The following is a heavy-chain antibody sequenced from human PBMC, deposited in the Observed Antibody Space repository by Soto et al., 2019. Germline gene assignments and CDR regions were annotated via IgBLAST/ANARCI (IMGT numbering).Heavy chain of an antibody. V-gene: IGHV3-23*01. Sequence: EVQLLESGGGLVQPGGSLRLSCAASGFTFSSYAMSWVRQAPGKGLEWVSAISGSGGSTYYADSVKGRFTISRDNSKNTLYLQMNSLRAEDTAVYYCAKRSTHYDILTGYYNSWYFDLWGRGTLVTVSS. CDR3: AKRSTHYDILTGYYNSWYFDL. D-gene: IGHD3-9*01. CDR1: GFTFSSYA. CDR2: ISGSGGST. J-gene: IGHJ2*01.